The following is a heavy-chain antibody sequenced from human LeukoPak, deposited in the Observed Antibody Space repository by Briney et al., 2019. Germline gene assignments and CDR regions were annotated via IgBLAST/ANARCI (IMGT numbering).Heavy chain of an antibody. J-gene: IGHJ3*01. CDR1: GFPFSSYG. CDR2: ILYDGSNK. CDR3: ARGLRLGELSFSDAFDV. V-gene: IGHV3-30*03. D-gene: IGHD3-16*02. Sequence: GGSLRLSCAASGFPFSSYGMHWVRQAPGKGLEWVSVILYDGSNKYYADSVKGRFTISRDNSKNTLYLQMNSLRAEDTAVYYCARGLRLGELSFSDAFDVWGQGTMVTVSS.